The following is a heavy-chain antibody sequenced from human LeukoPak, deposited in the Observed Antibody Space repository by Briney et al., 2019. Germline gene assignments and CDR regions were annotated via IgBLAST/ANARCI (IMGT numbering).Heavy chain of an antibody. CDR2: ISYDGSNK. V-gene: IGHV3-30*03. D-gene: IGHD6-13*01. CDR3: ASSRGSWPDYFDY. CDR1: GFTFSSYG. Sequence: HPGGSLRLSCAASGFTFSSYGMHWVRQAPGKGLEWVAVISYDGSNKYYADSVKGRFTISRDNAKNSLYLQMNSLRAEDTAVYYCASSRGSWPDYFDYWGQGTLVTVSS. J-gene: IGHJ4*02.